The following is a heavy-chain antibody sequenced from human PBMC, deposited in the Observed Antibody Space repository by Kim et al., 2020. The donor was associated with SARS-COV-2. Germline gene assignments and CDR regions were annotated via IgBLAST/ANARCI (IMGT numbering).Heavy chain of an antibody. CDR1: GFTFSSYG. J-gene: IGHJ4*02. CDR2: IWYDGSNK. V-gene: IGHV3-33*01. D-gene: IGHD3-10*01. Sequence: GGSLRLSCAASGFTFSSYGMHWVCQAPGKGLEWVAVIWYDGSNKYYADSVKGRFTISRDNSKNTLYLQMNSLRAEDTAVYYCARGEYYYGSGSYPLDYWGQGTLVTVSS. CDR3: ARGEYYYGSGSYPLDY.